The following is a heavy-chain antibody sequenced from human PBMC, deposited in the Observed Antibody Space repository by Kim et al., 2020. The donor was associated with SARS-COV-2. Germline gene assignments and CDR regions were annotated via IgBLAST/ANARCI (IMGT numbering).Heavy chain of an antibody. Sequence: ASVKVSCKASGYTFTSYYMHWVRQAPGQGLEWMGIINPSGGSTSYAQKFQGRVTMTRDTSTSTVYMELSSLRSEDTAVYYCVTLGGEGYYYYYGMDVWGQGTTVTVSS. CDR2: INPSGGST. CDR3: VTLGGEGYYYYYGMDV. J-gene: IGHJ6*02. V-gene: IGHV1-46*01. CDR1: GYTFTSYY. D-gene: IGHD3-10*01.